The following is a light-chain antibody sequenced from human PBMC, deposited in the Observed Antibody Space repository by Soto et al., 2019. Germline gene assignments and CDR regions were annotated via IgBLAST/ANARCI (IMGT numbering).Light chain of an antibody. J-gene: IGLJ1*01. CDR1: SSDVGKYDY. CDR3: NSYVAGSKV. V-gene: IGLV2-8*01. CDR2: EVS. Sequence: QSALTQPPSASGSPGQSVTISCTGTSSDVGKYDYVSWFQHHPGKAPKLIIYEVSKRPSGVPDRFSGSKSGSTASLTVSGLQTEDEAGYYCNSYVAGSKVFGTGTKVTVL.